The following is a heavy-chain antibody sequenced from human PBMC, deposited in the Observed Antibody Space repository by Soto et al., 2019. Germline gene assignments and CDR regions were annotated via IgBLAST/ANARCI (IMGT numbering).Heavy chain of an antibody. J-gene: IGHJ2*01. CDR1: GGTFSSYT. CDR3: ARARLGYCHFDL. Sequence: QVQLVQSGAEVKTPGSSVKVSCKASGGTFSSYTISWVRQAPGQGLEWVGRIVPRLGFTTYAQKFQGRVSLSADESTSVADLELSGLRSEDTAVYYCARARLGYCHFDLWGQGALVTVSS. V-gene: IGHV1-69*02. CDR2: IVPRLGFT.